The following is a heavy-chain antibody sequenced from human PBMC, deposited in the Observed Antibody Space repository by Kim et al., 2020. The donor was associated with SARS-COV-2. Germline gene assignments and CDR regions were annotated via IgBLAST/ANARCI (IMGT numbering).Heavy chain of an antibody. V-gene: IGHV1-46*01. J-gene: IGHJ3*02. CDR3: ARVHYVWGSYRADAFDI. D-gene: IGHD3-16*02. Sequence: FQGRVTMTRDTSTSTVYMELSSLRSEDTAVYYCARVHYVWGSYRADAFDIWGQGTMVTVSS.